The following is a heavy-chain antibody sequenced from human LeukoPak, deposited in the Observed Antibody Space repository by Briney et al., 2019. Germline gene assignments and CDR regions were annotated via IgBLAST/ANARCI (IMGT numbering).Heavy chain of an antibody. CDR1: GYTFTSYG. V-gene: IGHV1-18*01. D-gene: IGHD6-6*01. Sequence: EASVKVSCKASGYTFTSYGISWVRQAPGQGLEWMGWISAYNGNTNYAQKLQGRVTMTTDTSTSTAYMELRSLRSDDTAVYYCARGSGAARPGNWFDPWGQGTLVTVSS. J-gene: IGHJ5*02. CDR3: ARGSGAARPGNWFDP. CDR2: ISAYNGNT.